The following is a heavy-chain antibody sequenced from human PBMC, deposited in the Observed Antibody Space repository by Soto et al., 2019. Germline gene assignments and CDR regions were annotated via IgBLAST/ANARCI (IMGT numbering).Heavy chain of an antibody. CDR3: ARERDGYSSSWYDPYYYYGMDV. CDR1: GYTFTSYY. D-gene: IGHD6-13*01. Sequence: GASVKVSCKASGYTFTSYYMHWVRQAPGQRLEWMGIINPSGGSTSYEQKFQGRVTMTRDTSTSTVYMELSSLRSEDTAVYYCARERDGYSSSWYDPYYYYGMDVWGQGTTVTVSS. J-gene: IGHJ6*02. CDR2: INPSGGST. V-gene: IGHV1-46*01.